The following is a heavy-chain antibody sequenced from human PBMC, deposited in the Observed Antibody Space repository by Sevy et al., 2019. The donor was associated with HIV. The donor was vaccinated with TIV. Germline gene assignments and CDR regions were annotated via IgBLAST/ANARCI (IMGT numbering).Heavy chain of an antibody. D-gene: IGHD3-22*01. J-gene: IGHJ1*01. V-gene: IGHV3-23*01. CDR1: GFTFSSYA. Sequence: GGSLRLSCTASGFTFSSYAMSWVRQAPGKGLEWVSAISGSGGSTYYADSVKGRFTISRDNSKNTLYLQMNSLRAEDTAVYYCEKYYYDSSGYYDPAEYFQHWGQGTLVTVSS. CDR2: ISGSGGST. CDR3: EKYYYDSSGYYDPAEYFQH.